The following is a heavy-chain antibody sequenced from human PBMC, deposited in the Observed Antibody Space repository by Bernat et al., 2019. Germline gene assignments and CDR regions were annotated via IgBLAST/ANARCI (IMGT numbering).Heavy chain of an antibody. Sequence: QVQLVESGGGVVQPGRSLRLSCAASGFTFSSYGMHWVRQAPGKGLEWVAVIWYDGSNKYYADSVKGRFTISRDNSKNTLYLQMNRLRAEDTAVYYWARGRTAAIFSNYGMDVWGQGTTVTVSS. V-gene: IGHV3-33*01. CDR2: IWYDGSNK. CDR3: ARGRTAAIFSNYGMDV. J-gene: IGHJ6*02. CDR1: GFTFSSYG. D-gene: IGHD2-2*02.